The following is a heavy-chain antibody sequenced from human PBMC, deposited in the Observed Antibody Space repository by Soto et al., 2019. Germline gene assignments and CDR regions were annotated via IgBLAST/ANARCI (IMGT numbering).Heavy chain of an antibody. CDR2: INHSGST. J-gene: IGHJ4*02. CDR1: GGSFSGYY. Sequence: SETLSLTCAVYGGSFSGYYWSWIRQPPGKGLEWIGEINHSGSTNYNPSLKSRVTLSVDTSKNQFSLTLSSVTAADTAVYYCARGLPKGGENGDYWGQGTLVTVSS. V-gene: IGHV4-34*01. CDR3: ARGLPKGGENGDY. D-gene: IGHD3-10*01.